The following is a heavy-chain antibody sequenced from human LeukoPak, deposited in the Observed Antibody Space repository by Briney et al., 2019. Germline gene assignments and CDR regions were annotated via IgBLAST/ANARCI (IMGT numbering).Heavy chain of an antibody. D-gene: IGHD3-22*01. CDR1: GYTFSDYY. Sequence: ASVKVSCKASGYTFSDYYIHWVRQAPGQGLEWMGWINPNSGGTNYAQKFQGRVTMTRDTSISTAYMELSRLRSDDTAVYYCARGTYYDSSGYAYWGQGTLVTVSS. CDR2: INPNSGGT. CDR3: ARGTYYDSSGYAY. J-gene: IGHJ4*02. V-gene: IGHV1-2*02.